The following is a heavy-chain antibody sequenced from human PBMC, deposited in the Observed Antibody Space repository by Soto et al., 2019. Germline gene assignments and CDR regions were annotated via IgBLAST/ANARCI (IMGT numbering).Heavy chain of an antibody. V-gene: IGHV4-39*01. Sequence: LSLTCTVSGGSISSSSYYWGWIRQPPGKGLEWIGSIYYSGSTYYNPSLKSRVTISVDTSKNQFSLKLSSVTAADTAVYYCARQRRYSSSSGGNWFDPWGQGTLVTVSS. J-gene: IGHJ5*02. CDR1: GGSISSSSYY. CDR2: IYYSGST. CDR3: ARQRRYSSSSGGNWFDP. D-gene: IGHD6-13*01.